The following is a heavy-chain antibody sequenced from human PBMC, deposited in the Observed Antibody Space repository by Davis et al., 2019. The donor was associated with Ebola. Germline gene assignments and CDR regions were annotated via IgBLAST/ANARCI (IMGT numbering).Heavy chain of an antibody. V-gene: IGHV3-30*02. Sequence: PGGSLRLSCTASGFTFSSYGMHWVRQAPGKGLEWVAFIRYDGSNEYYADSVKGRFTISRDNSKKTQYLQMNSLRAEDTAVYYCAKDGGWMTTVTTPEYWGQGTLVTVSS. D-gene: IGHD4-17*01. CDR1: GFTFSSYG. J-gene: IGHJ4*02. CDR3: AKDGGWMTTVTTPEY. CDR2: IRYDGSNE.